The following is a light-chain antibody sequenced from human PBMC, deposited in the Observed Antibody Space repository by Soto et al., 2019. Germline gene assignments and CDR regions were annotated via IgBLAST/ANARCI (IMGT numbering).Light chain of an antibody. Sequence: EIVMTQSPATLSVSPGERATLSCRASQSVSSNLAWYQQKPGQAPRLLIYGASTRATGIPARFSGSGSGTEFTLTISSLQSEDFAVYYCQQYNNWLQLTFGGGTRWIS. V-gene: IGKV3-15*01. CDR3: QQYNNWLQLT. J-gene: IGKJ4*01. CDR1: QSVSSN. CDR2: GAS.